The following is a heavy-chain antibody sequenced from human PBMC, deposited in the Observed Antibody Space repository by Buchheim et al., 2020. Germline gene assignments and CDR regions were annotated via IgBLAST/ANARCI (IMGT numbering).Heavy chain of an antibody. CDR2: IKSETDGGTT. J-gene: IGHJ5*02. V-gene: IGHV3-15*01. CDR3: ATGPYGSGTYPLES. CDR1: GFTFSDAW. Sequence: VQLVESGGGLVKPGGSLRLSCVGSGFTFSDAWMRWVRQAPGKGLEWVGQIKSETDGGTTDFAAPVKGRFTISRDDLRNTVYLEMNSLKAEDTAVYYCATGPYGSGTYPLESWGQGTL. D-gene: IGHD3-10*01.